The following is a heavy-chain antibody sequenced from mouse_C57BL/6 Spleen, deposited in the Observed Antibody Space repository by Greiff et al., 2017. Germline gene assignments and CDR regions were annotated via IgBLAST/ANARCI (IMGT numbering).Heavy chain of an antibody. Sequence: VKLQQSGPELVKPGASVKISCKASGYAFSSSWMNWVKQRPGKGLEWIGRIYPGDGDTNYNGKFKGKATLTADKSSSTAYMQLSSLTSEDSAVYFCARWNYDYDKAMDYWGQGTSVTVSS. CDR3: ARWNYDYDKAMDY. D-gene: IGHD2-4*01. V-gene: IGHV1-82*01. CDR2: IYPGDGDT. J-gene: IGHJ4*01. CDR1: GYAFSSSW.